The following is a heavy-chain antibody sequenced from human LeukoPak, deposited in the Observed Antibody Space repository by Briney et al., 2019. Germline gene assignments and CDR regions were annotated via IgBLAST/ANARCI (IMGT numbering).Heavy chain of an antibody. V-gene: IGHV3-30*02. CDR3: ARDFRSGYDPFFDY. CDR1: GFTFSSYG. J-gene: IGHJ4*02. D-gene: IGHD5-12*01. CDR2: IRYDGSNK. Sequence: GGSLRLSCAASGFTFSSYGMHWVRQAPGKGLEWVAFIRYDGSNKYYADSVKGRFTISRDNSKNTLYLQMNSLRAEDTAVYYCARDFRSGYDPFFDYWGQGTLVTVSS.